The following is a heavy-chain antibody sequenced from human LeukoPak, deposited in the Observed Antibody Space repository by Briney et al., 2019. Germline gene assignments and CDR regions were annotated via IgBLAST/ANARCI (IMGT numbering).Heavy chain of an antibody. J-gene: IGHJ5*02. V-gene: IGHV3-30*18. CDR1: GFTFSSYC. CDR3: AKDQDIVVVPAAMLTNWFDP. D-gene: IGHD2-2*01. Sequence: GRSLRLSCAASGFTFSSYCMHWVRQAPGKGLEWVAVISYDGSNKYYADSVKGRFTISRDISKNTLYLQMNSLRAEDTAVYYCAKDQDIVVVPAAMLTNWFDPWGQGTLVTVSS. CDR2: ISYDGSNK.